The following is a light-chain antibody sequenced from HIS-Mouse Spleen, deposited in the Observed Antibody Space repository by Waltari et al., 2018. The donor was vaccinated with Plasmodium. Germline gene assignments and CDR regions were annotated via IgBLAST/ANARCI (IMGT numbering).Light chain of an antibody. J-gene: IGKJ1*01. Sequence: DIQMTQSPSTLSASVGDRVTITCRASQSISSWLAWYQQKPGKAPKLLNFKASSLESGVPSRFRGRGPGTEFNRTSSSLQPDDLATYDGQQYKSYSWTFGQGPKVEIK. CDR3: QQYKSYSWT. V-gene: IGKV1-5*03. CDR2: KAS. CDR1: QSISSW.